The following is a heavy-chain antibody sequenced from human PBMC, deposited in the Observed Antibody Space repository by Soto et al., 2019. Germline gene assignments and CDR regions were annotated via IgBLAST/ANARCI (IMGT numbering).Heavy chain of an antibody. CDR1: GFSFSSYA. Sequence: GGSLTLSCSASGFSFSSYAMHWVRQAPGKGLEYVSAISSNGGSTYYADSVKGRFTISRDNSKNTLYLQMSSLRAEDTAVYYCVKDQGWLLVTGMDVWGQGTTVTVSS. J-gene: IGHJ6*02. V-gene: IGHV3-64D*08. CDR3: VKDQGWLLVTGMDV. CDR2: ISSNGGST. D-gene: IGHD2-15*01.